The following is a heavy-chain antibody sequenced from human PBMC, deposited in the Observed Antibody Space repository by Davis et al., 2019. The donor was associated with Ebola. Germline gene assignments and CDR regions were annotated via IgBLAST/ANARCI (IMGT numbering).Heavy chain of an antibody. J-gene: IGHJ6*02. Sequence: MPSETLSPTCAVYGGSFSGYYWSWIRQPPGKGLEWIGEINHSGSTNYNPSLKSRVTISVDTSKNQFSLKLSSVTAADTAVYYCARIYYHYYGMDVWGQGTTVTVSS. CDR2: INHSGST. CDR3: ARIYYHYYGMDV. V-gene: IGHV4-34*01. CDR1: GGSFSGYY.